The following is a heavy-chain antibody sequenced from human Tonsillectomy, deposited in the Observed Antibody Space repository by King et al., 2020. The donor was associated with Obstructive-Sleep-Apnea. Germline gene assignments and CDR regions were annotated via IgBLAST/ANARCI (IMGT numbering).Heavy chain of an antibody. V-gene: IGHV1-18*04. CDR3: ARNIVLLLYGDYYGMDV. J-gene: IGHJ6*02. D-gene: IGHD2-8*01. CDR2: ISGYNGNT. CDR1: GFTFTSYG. Sequence: QLVQSGAELKKPGASVKVSCKASGFTFTSYGLSWVRQAPGQGLEWMGWISGYNGNTNYAQKLQGRVTMTTDTSTTTAYMELRSLRSDDTAVYYCARNIVLLLYGDYYGMDVWGQGTTVTVSS.